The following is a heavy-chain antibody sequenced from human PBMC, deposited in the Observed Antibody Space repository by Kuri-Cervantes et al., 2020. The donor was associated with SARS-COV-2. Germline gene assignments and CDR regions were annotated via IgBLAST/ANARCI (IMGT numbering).Heavy chain of an antibody. V-gene: IGHV4-38-2*01. CDR2: IYHSGST. CDR1: GYSISSGYY. CDR3: ARASCSSTSCYGWFDP. Sequence: SETLSLTCAVSGYSISSGYYWGWIRQPPGKGLEWIGSIYHSGSTYYNPSLKSRVTISVDRSKNQFSLKLSSVTAADTAVYYCARASCSSTSCYGWFDPWGQGTLVTVS. D-gene: IGHD2-2*01. J-gene: IGHJ5*02.